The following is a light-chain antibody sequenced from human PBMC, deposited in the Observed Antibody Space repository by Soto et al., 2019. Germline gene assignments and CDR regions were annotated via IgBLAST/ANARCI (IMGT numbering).Light chain of an antibody. CDR1: QGISSY. CDR2: AAS. V-gene: IGKV1-9*01. Sequence: IHLTHAPSSLCASLGERVAITGRASQGISSYLAWYQQKPGKAPKLLIYAASTLQSGVPSRFSGSGSGTDFTLTISSLQPEDFAPYYCQQLNSYPIPFGQGTRLEIK. J-gene: IGKJ5*01. CDR3: QQLNSYPIP.